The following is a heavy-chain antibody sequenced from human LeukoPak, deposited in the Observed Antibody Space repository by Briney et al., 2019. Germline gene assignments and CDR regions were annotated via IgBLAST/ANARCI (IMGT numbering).Heavy chain of an antibody. J-gene: IGHJ3*02. CDR1: GYTFTGYY. CDR2: MNPNSGNT. Sequence: ASVKVSCKASGYTFTGYYMHWVRQAPGQGLEWMGWMNPNSGNTGYAQKFQGRVTITRNTSISTAYMELSSLRSEDTAVYYCAKTKGSGAFDIWGQGTMVTVSS. CDR3: AKTKGSGAFDI. V-gene: IGHV1-8*03. D-gene: IGHD2-8*01.